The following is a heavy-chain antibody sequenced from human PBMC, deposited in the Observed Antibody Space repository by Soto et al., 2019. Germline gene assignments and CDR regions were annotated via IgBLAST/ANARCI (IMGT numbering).Heavy chain of an antibody. CDR2: ITPSSGST. J-gene: IGHJ5*02. CDR1: GYTFNNYF. D-gene: IGHD1-7*01. V-gene: IGHV1-46*02. Sequence: QVQLVQSGAEVRKPGASVKVSCKASGYTFNNYFMHWVRQAPAQGLEWMGGITPSSGSTTYAQRFQRRPTMTRDTSTNTVYMELRSLRSEDTAVYFCARDLVPIWNYVGLAPGAQHWFDPWGQGTLVTVSS. CDR3: ARDLVPIWNYVGLAPGAQHWFDP.